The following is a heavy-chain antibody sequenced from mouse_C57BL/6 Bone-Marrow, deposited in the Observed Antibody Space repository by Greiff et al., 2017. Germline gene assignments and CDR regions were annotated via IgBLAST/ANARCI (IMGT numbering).Heavy chain of an antibody. V-gene: IGHV1-69*01. D-gene: IGHD1-1*01. CDR1: GYTFTSYW. CDR2: LDPSDSYT. Sequence: VQLQQPGAELVMPGASVKLSCKASGYTFTSYWMHWVKQRPGQGLEWIGELDPSDSYTNYNQKFKGKSTLTVDKSSSTAYMQLSSLTSEDSAVYYCAREGHYYYGPWFAYWGQGTLVTVSA. CDR3: AREGHYYYGPWFAY. J-gene: IGHJ3*01.